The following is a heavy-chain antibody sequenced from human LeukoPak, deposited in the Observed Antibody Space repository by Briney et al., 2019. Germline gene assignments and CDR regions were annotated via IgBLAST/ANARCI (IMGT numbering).Heavy chain of an antibody. CDR2: IKGIGPTT. D-gene: IGHD3-16*01. CDR3: ARAGELRYMDV. J-gene: IGHJ6*03. Sequence: GGSLRLSCAASGFTSSDYYMSWIRQAPGKGLEWVSTIKGIGPTTYYADSLKGRFTISRDNAKNSLFLQMSSLRADDTAIYYCARAGELRYMDVWGKGTAVTVSS. CDR1: GFTSSDYY. V-gene: IGHV3-11*04.